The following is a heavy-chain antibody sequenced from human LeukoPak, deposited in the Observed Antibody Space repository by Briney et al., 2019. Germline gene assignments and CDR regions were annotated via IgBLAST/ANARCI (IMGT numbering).Heavy chain of an antibody. Sequence: GESLKISCQGSGYSFTSYWIGWVRQMPGKGLEWMGIIYPGDSNTRYSPSFQGQVTISADKSISTAYLQWSSLKASDTAMYYCARRSYYDSSGQSGMDVWGQGTTVTVSS. V-gene: IGHV5-51*01. CDR1: GYSFTSYW. CDR2: IYPGDSNT. CDR3: ARRSYYDSSGQSGMDV. D-gene: IGHD3-22*01. J-gene: IGHJ6*02.